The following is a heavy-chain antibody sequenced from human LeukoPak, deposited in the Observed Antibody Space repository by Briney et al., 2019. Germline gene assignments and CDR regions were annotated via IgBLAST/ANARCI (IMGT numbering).Heavy chain of an antibody. CDR1: GFTFSSYS. V-gene: IGHV3-21*01. Sequence: GGSLRLSCAASGFTFSSYSMNWVRQAPGKGLEWVSSISSSSSYIYYADSVKGRFTISRDNAKNSLYLQMNSLRAEDTAVYYCARDNSSWVPIDYWGQGTLVTVSS. D-gene: IGHD6-13*01. J-gene: IGHJ4*02. CDR2: ISSSSSYI. CDR3: ARDNSSWVPIDY.